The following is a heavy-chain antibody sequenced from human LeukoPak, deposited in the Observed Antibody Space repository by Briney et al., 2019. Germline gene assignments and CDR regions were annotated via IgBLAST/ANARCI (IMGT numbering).Heavy chain of an antibody. J-gene: IGHJ4*02. V-gene: IGHV4-59*08. CDR3: ARHSSGYLSYFDY. Sequence: SETLSLTCTVSGVSISSYHWSWIRQPPGKGLEWIGYIYYSGSTNYNPSLKSRVTISLDTSKNQFSLKVSSVTAADTAVYYCARHSSGYLSYFDYWGQGTQVPVSS. CDR1: GVSISSYH. CDR2: IYYSGST. D-gene: IGHD3-22*01.